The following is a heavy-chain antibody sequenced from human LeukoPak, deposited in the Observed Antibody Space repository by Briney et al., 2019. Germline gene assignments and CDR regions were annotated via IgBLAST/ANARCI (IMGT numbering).Heavy chain of an antibody. CDR2: IYHSGST. V-gene: IGHV4-38-2*02. Sequence: SETLSLTCTVSGYSISSGYYWGWIRQPPGKGLEWIGSIYHSGSTYYNPSLKSRVTISVDTSKNQFSLKLSSVAAADTAVYYCAREIYDFWSGYPPYYYYYMDVWGKGTTVTVSS. J-gene: IGHJ6*03. CDR3: AREIYDFWSGYPPYYYYYMDV. D-gene: IGHD3-3*01. CDR1: GYSISSGYY.